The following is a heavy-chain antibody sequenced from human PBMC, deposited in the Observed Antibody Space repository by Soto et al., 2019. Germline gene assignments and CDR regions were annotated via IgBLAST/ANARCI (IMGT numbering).Heavy chain of an antibody. D-gene: IGHD2-15*01. CDR3: ARDSEDCSGGSCYSRQKNWFDP. CDR2: IIPILGIA. Sequence: QVQLVQSGAEVKKPGSSVKVSCKASGGTFSSYTISWVRQAPGQGLEWMGRIIPILGIANYAQKFQGRVTITADKSTSTAYMELSSLRSEDTAVYYCARDSEDCSGGSCYSRQKNWFDPCGQGTLVTVSS. V-gene: IGHV1-69*08. J-gene: IGHJ5*02. CDR1: GGTFSSYT.